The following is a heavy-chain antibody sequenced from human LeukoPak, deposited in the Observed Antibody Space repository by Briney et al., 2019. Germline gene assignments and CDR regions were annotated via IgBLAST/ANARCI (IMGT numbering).Heavy chain of an antibody. J-gene: IGHJ4*02. D-gene: IGHD3-10*01. Sequence: ASVKVSCKTSAYSFTPYAMHWVRQAPGQRLEWMGWMNPNSGNTGYAQRFQGRVTMTRNTSISTAYMELSSLRSEDTAVYYCARQSGNYYGSGSYYLIDSWGQGTLVTVSS. CDR1: AYSFTPYA. CDR3: ARQSGNYYGSGSYYLIDS. V-gene: IGHV1-8*02. CDR2: MNPNSGNT.